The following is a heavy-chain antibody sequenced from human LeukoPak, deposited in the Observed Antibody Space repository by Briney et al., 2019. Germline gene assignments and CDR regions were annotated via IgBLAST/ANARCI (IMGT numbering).Heavy chain of an antibody. J-gene: IGHJ4*02. CDR1: GFTFSSYE. V-gene: IGHV3-48*03. Sequence: PGGSLRLSCAASGFTFSSYEMNWVRQAPRKGLEWVSYISSSGSTIYYADAVKGRFTISRDHAKNSLYLQMNSLRAEDTAVYYCARSIAVAVHSNYWGQGTLVTVSS. CDR2: ISSSGSTI. D-gene: IGHD6-19*01. CDR3: ARSIAVAVHSNY.